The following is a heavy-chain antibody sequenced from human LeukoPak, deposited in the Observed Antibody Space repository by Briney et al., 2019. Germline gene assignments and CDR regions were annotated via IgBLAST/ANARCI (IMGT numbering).Heavy chain of an antibody. Sequence: NPSETLSLTCTVSGGSISSRSYYWGWIRQSPEKGLEWIGSIYYNGDSYYNPSLKSRVTISVDTSKNQFSLKLSSVTAADTAVYYCASREIAVAGTGSNWFDPWGQGTLVTVSS. CDR2: IYYNGDS. J-gene: IGHJ5*02. V-gene: IGHV4-39*07. CDR3: ASREIAVAGTGSNWFDP. D-gene: IGHD6-19*01. CDR1: GGSISSRSYY.